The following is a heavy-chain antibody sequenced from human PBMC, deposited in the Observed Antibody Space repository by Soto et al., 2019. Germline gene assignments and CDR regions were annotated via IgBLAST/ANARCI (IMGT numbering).Heavy chain of an antibody. CDR3: AKASEPAKAYNWFDP. D-gene: IGHD2-15*01. V-gene: IGHV3-23*01. CDR1: GFTFSSYA. J-gene: IGHJ5*02. Sequence: EVQLLESGGGLVRPGGSLRLSCAASGFTFSSYAMSWVRQAPGKGLEWVSAISGSGGSTYYADSVKGRFTISRDNSKNTLYLQMNRLRAEDTAVYYCAKASEPAKAYNWFDPWGQGTLVTVSS. CDR2: ISGSGGST.